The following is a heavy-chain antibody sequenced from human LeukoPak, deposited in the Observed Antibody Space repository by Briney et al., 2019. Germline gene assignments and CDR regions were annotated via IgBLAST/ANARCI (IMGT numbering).Heavy chain of an antibody. D-gene: IGHD3-22*01. CDR3: ARRISMTTSRAFDI. V-gene: IGHV5-10-1*01. J-gene: IGHJ3*02. Sequence: GESLKISCTGSGYTFSNDWITWVRPMPGRGLGWMGRINPRDSNSDYSPSFYGRVTISLDKSINTAYLQWTSLEASDTAMYFCARRISMTTSRAFDIWGQGTMVTVSS. CDR1: GYTFSNDW. CDR2: INPRDSNS.